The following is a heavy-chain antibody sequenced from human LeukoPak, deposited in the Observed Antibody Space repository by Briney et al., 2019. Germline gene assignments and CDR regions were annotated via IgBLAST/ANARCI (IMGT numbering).Heavy chain of an antibody. D-gene: IGHD2-15*01. CDR3: ARGYCSGGSCYNY. CDR1: GGSISSRSYY. J-gene: IGHJ4*02. Sequence: SETLSLTCTVSGGSISSRSYYWGWIRQPPGKGLEWIGEINHSGSTNYNPSLKSRVTMSVDTSKNQFSLRLSSVTAADTAVYYCARGYCSGGSCYNYWGQGTLVTVSS. V-gene: IGHV4-39*07. CDR2: INHSGST.